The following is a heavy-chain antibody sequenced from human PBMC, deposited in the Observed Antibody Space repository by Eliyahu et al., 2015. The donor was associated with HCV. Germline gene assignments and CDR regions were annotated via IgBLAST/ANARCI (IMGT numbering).Heavy chain of an antibody. D-gene: IGHD3-3*01. CDR1: GGSXSNSRYY. V-gene: IGHV4-39*01. CDR2: IYFSGST. CDR3: VTFTVFGVNLDY. J-gene: IGHJ4*02. Sequence: QFQLQESGPGLVKPSETLSLMCSVXGGSXSNSRYYLGRVRPPPGQGLEWIGSIYFSGSTHYNPSLRSRASIDVDTSKSQFSLQLNSVTAADTAVYYCVTFTVFGVNLDYWGPGSLVTVSS.